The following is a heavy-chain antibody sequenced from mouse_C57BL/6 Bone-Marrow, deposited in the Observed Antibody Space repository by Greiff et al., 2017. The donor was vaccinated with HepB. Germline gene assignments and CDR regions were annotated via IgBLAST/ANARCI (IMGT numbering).Heavy chain of an antibody. D-gene: IGHD2-3*01. CDR1: GFSFNTYA. CDR3: VRHRGRDGYSYWYFDV. CDR2: IRSKSNNYAT. V-gene: IGHV10-1*01. J-gene: IGHJ1*03. Sequence: EVKVEESGGGLVQPKGSLKLSCAASGFSFNTYAMNWVRQAPGKGLEWVARIRSKSNNYATYYADSVKDRFTISRDDSESMLYLQMNNLKTEDTAMYYCVRHRGRDGYSYWYFDVWGTGTTVTVSS.